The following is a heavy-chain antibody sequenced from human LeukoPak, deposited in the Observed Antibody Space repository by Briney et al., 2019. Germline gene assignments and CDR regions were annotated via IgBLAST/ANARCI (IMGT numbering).Heavy chain of an antibody. CDR1: GFTFSAYW. CDR3: ARKTVVGSYFDY. CDR2: IKQDGSDK. J-gene: IGHJ4*02. Sequence: GGSLRLSCAASGFTFSAYWMSWVREAPGKGLEWVANIKQDGSDKYYVDSVKGRFTISRDNAKNSLYLQMNSLRAEDTAVYYCARKTVVGSYFDYWGQGTPVTVSS. V-gene: IGHV3-7*03. D-gene: IGHD4-23*01.